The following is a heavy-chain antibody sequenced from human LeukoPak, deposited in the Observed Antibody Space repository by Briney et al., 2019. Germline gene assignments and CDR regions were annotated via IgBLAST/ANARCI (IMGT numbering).Heavy chain of an antibody. Sequence: PSETLSLTCTVSGASISNNFYYWGWIRQPPGKGLEWIGSIYYRGRTYHNPSLKRRVTMSIDRSKTQFSLRLRSVTAADTAIFYCTSVTVADRKVASWGQGTLVTVSS. V-gene: IGHV4-39*01. CDR2: IYYRGRT. CDR3: TSVTVADRKVAS. J-gene: IGHJ4*02. D-gene: IGHD6-19*01. CDR1: GASISNNFYY.